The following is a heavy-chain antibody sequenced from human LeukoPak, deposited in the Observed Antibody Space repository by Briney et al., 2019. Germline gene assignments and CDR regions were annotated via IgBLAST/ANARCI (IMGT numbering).Heavy chain of an antibody. CDR1: GYTFSSYD. D-gene: IGHD7-27*01. V-gene: IGHV1-8*01. J-gene: IGHJ3*02. CDR2: MNPNSGNT. Sequence: GSVKVSCKASGYTFSSYDINWVRQATGQGLEWMGWMNPNSGNTGYAQKFQGRVTMTRNTSISTAYMELSSLRSEDSAVYYCARAWVITRLGDALDIWGQGTMVTVSS. CDR3: ARAWVITRLGDALDI.